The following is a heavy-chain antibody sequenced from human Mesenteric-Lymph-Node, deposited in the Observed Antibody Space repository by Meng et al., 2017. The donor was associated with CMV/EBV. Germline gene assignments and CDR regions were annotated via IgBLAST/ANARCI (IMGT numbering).Heavy chain of an antibody. J-gene: IGHJ4*03. CDR3: ARDRCDSWSGYRRVFDY. Sequence: GESLKISCAASGFTFSSYDMNWVRQAPGKGLEWVSYISSSGSTIYSADSVKGRFTISRDNAKNSQYLQMNSLRAEDAAVYYCARDRCDSWSGYRRVFDYWGQGTLVTVSS. D-gene: IGHD3-3*01. CDR2: ISSSGSTI. CDR1: GFTFSSYD. V-gene: IGHV3-48*03.